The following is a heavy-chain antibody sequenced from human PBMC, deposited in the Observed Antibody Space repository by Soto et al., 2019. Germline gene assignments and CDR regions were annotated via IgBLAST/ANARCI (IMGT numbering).Heavy chain of an antibody. CDR3: ARDSGECPGDQ. J-gene: IGHJ4*02. V-gene: IGHV1-2*02. CDR2: INPKTGAT. CDR1: GYTFTGNY. D-gene: IGHD3-10*01. Sequence: QVQLVQSGAEVKKPGASVKVSCQASGYTFTGNYLHWVRQAPGQGPEWMGWINPKTGATEYAQNFQGRVTMTRDMSTDTAYMELQRLRLDDTAGYYCARDSGECPGDQWGQGTLVIVSP.